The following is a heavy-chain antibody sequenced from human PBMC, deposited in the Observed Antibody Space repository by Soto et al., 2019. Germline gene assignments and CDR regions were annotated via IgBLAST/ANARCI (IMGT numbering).Heavy chain of an antibody. D-gene: IGHD3-22*01. V-gene: IGHV3-30*03. CDR1: GFTFSSYG. Sequence: GGSLRLSCAVSGFTFSSYGMHWVRQAPVKGLEWVAFISYDGSEKYYADSVKGRFTISRDNSKNTLYLQMNSLRAEDTAVYYCASTNYYDSSGSTDYWGQGTLVTVSS. CDR2: ISYDGSEK. CDR3: ASTNYYDSSGSTDY. J-gene: IGHJ4*02.